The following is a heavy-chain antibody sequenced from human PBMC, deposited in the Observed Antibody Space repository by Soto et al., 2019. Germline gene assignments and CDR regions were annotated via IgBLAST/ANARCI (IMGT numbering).Heavy chain of an antibody. CDR1: GGTFSSYA. V-gene: IGHV1-69*06. D-gene: IGHD3-3*01. Sequence: EASVKVSCKASGGTFSSYAISWVRQAPGQGPEWMGGIIPIFGTANYAQKFQGRVTITADKSTGTAYMELSSLRSEDTAVYYCASTGDDFWSGYYFRWGQGTLVTVSS. CDR3: ASTGDDFWSGYYFR. CDR2: IIPIFGTA. J-gene: IGHJ4*02.